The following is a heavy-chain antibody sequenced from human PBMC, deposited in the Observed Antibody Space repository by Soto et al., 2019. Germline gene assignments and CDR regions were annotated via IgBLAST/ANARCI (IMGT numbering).Heavy chain of an antibody. CDR1: GGSFRCYY. CDR3: ARGITGAVVRGAFDI. V-gene: IGHV4-34*01. J-gene: IGHJ3*02. Sequence: SETLSLTCAVDGGSFRCYYWSWIRQPPGKGLEWIGEINHSGSTNYNPSLKSRVTISVDTSKNQFSLKLSSVTAADTAVYYCARGITGAVVRGAFDIWGQGTMVTVSS. D-gene: IGHD7-27*01. CDR2: INHSGST.